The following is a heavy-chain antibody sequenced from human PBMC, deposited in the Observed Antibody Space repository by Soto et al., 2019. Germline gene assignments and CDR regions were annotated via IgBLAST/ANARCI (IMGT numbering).Heavy chain of an antibody. D-gene: IGHD3-16*02. J-gene: IGHJ6*03. Sequence: SETMSLTCAVYGGAFSGYYWTWVRQTPGKGLEWIGEKEHGGSTTYNPSLQSRVSISLDLVRKQVSLQLTSVTAADSATYYCARGHIVSSNFYYMEVRGKGTTVTVSS. CDR1: GGAFSGYY. CDR2: KEHGGST. V-gene: IGHV4-34*01. CDR3: ARGHIVSSNFYYMEV.